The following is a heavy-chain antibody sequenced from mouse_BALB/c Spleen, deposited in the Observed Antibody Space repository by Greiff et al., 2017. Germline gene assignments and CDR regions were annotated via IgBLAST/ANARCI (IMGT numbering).Heavy chain of an antibody. J-gene: IGHJ3*01. CDR2: IRLKSNNYAT. CDR3: TKAIYYDYERFAY. Sequence: EVKVEESGGGLVQPGGSMKLSCVASGFTFSNYWMNWVRQSPEKGLEWVAEIRLKSNNYATHYAESVKGRFTISRDDSKSSVYLQMNNLRAEDTGIYYCTKAIYYDYERFAYWGQGTLVTVSA. V-gene: IGHV6-6*02. CDR1: GFTFSNYW. D-gene: IGHD2-4*01.